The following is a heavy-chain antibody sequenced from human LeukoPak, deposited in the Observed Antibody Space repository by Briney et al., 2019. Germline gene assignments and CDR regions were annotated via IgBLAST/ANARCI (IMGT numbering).Heavy chain of an antibody. CDR2: INTSVGT. CDR3: ARDPFRSSFDS. D-gene: IGHD1-26*01. J-gene: IGHJ4*02. CDR1: GGSISSYY. Sequence: PSETLSLTCTVSGGSISSYYWNWIRQPAGKGLEWIGRINTSVGTSYNPSLNGRVTMSVDTSKTQFSLKLSSVTAADTAVYYCARDPFRSSFDSWGQGTLVTVSS. V-gene: IGHV4-4*07.